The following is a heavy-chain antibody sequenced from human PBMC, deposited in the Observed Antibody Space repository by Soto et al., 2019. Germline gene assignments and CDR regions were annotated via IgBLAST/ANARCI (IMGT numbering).Heavy chain of an antibody. Sequence: GGSLRLSCSVAGFTVSDSMSWVRQAPGKGLECVSFAQSDGSTQYTDSVRGQFTISRDNSKNTLYLQMDRLRVDDTAVYFCARDASGPSDYWGQGSLVTVSS. J-gene: IGHJ4*02. D-gene: IGHD6-19*01. CDR2: AQSDGST. CDR3: ARDASGPSDY. CDR1: GFTVSDS. V-gene: IGHV3-53*01.